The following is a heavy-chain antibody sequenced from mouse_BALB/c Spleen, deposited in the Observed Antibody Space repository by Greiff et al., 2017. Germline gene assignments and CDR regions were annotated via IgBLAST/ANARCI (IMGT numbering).Heavy chain of an antibody. CDR1: GYSITSDYA. D-gene: IGHD3-1*01. V-gene: IGHV3-2*02. J-gene: IGHJ4*01. Sequence: EVQGVESGPGLVKPSQSLSLTCTVTGYSITSDYAWNWIRQFPGNKLEWMGYISYSGSTSYNPSLKSRISITRDTSKNQFFLQLNSVTTEDTATYYCAKGARATLYYYAMDYWGQGTSVTVSS. CDR2: ISYSGST. CDR3: AKGARATLYYYAMDY.